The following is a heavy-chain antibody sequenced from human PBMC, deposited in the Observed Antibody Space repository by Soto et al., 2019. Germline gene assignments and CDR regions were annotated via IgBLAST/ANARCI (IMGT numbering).Heavy chain of an antibody. J-gene: IGHJ6*02. CDR3: VRPRPSGENYGMDV. Sequence: GGSLRLSXVASGLTVSHNYMAWVRQAPEMGLEWVSILYTEGTTYYADSVKGRFTISRDSSKNTLFLQMDSLRAEDTAVYYCVRPRPSGENYGMDVWGQGTTVTV. CDR1: GLTVSHNY. CDR2: LYTEGTT. V-gene: IGHV3-53*01. D-gene: IGHD3-16*01.